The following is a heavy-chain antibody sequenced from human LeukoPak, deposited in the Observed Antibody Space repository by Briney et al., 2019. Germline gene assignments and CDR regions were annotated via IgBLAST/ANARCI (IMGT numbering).Heavy chain of an antibody. J-gene: IGHJ4*02. CDR1: GGSISSGSYY. Sequence: SETLSLTCTVSGGSISSGSYYWSWIRQPAGKGLEWIGRIYTSGSTNYNPSLKSRVTISVDTSKNQFSLKLSSVTAADTAVYYCARETVYSYGPDYWGQGTLVTVSS. CDR2: IYTSGST. CDR3: ARETVYSYGPDY. D-gene: IGHD5-18*01. V-gene: IGHV4-61*02.